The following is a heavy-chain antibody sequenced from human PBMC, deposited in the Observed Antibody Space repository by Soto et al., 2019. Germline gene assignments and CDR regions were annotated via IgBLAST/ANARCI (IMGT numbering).Heavy chain of an antibody. CDR3: ARMGGRHAFDI. CDR2: ISYSTTTI. D-gene: IGHD1-26*01. Sequence: EVQLVESGGGWVEPGGSLRLSCAASGGTFGAYSMNWVRQAPGKGPEWISYISYSTTTIFYAESVQGRFTVSRDNANNSLLLHMNSLRVEDTALYYCARMGGRHAFDIWGQGTMVTVSS. V-gene: IGHV3-48*01. CDR1: GGTFGAYS. J-gene: IGHJ3*02.